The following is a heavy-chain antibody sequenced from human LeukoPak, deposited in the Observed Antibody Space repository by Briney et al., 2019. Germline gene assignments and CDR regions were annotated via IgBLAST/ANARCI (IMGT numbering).Heavy chain of an antibody. CDR1: GFNFNTHG. CDR2: IRYDGSNK. Sequence: GGSLRLSCEAPGFNFNTHGMHWVRQAPGKGLEWVAFIRYDGSNKYYGDSVKGRFTISRDNSKNTLYLEMNSLRAEDTALYYCAKDRETGTTFNYWGQGTLVTVSS. D-gene: IGHD1-7*01. J-gene: IGHJ4*02. V-gene: IGHV3-30*02. CDR3: AKDRETGTTFNY.